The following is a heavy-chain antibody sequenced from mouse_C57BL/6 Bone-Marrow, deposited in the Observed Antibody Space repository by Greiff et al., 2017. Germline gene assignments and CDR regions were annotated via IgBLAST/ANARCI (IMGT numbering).Heavy chain of an antibody. CDR1: GFSLTSYG. J-gene: IGHJ4*01. D-gene: IGHD1-1*01. V-gene: IGHV2-2*01. CDR3: ARKERITTVVGAMDY. Sequence: QVQLKESGPGLVQPSQSLSITCTVSGFSLTSYGVHWVRQSPGKGLEWLGVIWSGGSTDYNAAFISRLSISKDNSKSQVFFKMNSLQADDTAIYYCARKERITTVVGAMDYWGQGTSVTVSS. CDR2: IWSGGST.